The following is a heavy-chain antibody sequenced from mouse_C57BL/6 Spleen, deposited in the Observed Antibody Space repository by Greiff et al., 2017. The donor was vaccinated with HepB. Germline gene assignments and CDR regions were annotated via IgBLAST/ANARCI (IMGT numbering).Heavy chain of an antibody. J-gene: IGHJ1*03. D-gene: IGHD1-1*01. CDR2: IYPGDGDT. CDR1: GYAFSSSW. Sequence: QVQLQQSGPELVKPGASVKISCKASGYAFSSSWMNWVKQRPGKGLEWIGRIYPGDGDTNYNGKFKGKATLTADKSSSTAYMQLSSLTSEDSAVYVCARGYGSNHWYFDVWGTGTTVTVSS. CDR3: ARGYGSNHWYFDV. V-gene: IGHV1-82*01.